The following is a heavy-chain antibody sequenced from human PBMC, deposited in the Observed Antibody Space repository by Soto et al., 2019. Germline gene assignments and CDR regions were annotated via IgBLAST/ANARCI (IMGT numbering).Heavy chain of an antibody. Sequence: QITLKESGPTLVKPTQTLTLTCTFSGFSLSTSGVGVGGIRQPPGKALEWLALIYWDDDKRYSPSLKSRLTITKDTSKNQVVLTMTNMDPVDTATYYCAHREGGSYYRYYFDYWGQGTLVTVSS. V-gene: IGHV2-5*02. J-gene: IGHJ4*02. CDR2: IYWDDDK. D-gene: IGHD1-26*01. CDR1: GFSLSTSGVG. CDR3: AHREGGSYYRYYFDY.